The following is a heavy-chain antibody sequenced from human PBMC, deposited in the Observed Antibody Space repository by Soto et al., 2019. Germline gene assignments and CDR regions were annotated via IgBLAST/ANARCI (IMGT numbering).Heavy chain of an antibody. CDR3: ARRAIGGWEYY. D-gene: IGHD1-26*01. V-gene: IGHV4-31*03. CDR1: GGSISSGGYY. CDR2: IYYSGST. Sequence: QVQLQESGPGLVKPSQTLSLTCTVSGGSISSGGYYWSWIRQHPGKGLEWIGYIYYSGSTYYNPSLKSRVTLSVDASKTLFSLTLSSVTAADTAVYYCARRAIGGWEYYWGQGTLVTVSS. J-gene: IGHJ4*02.